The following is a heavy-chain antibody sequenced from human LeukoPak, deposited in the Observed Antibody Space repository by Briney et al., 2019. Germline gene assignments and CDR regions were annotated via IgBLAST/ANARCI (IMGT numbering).Heavy chain of an antibody. Sequence: SETLSLTCTVSGGSIYSYYWNWLRQPPGQGLEWIGYFYFSGSTNYNPSLKSRVTISLDTSKNRFSLKLSSVTAADTAVYYCAGGLDSDSSWWFDPWGQGTLVTVSS. V-gene: IGHV4-59*01. CDR2: FYFSGST. D-gene: IGHD6-6*01. CDR3: AGGLDSDSSWWFDP. J-gene: IGHJ5*02. CDR1: GGSIYSYY.